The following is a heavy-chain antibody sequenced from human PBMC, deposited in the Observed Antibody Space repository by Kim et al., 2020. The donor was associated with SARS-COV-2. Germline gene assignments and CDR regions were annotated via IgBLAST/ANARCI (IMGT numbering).Heavy chain of an antibody. Sequence: ASVKVSCKASGYTFTSYGISWVRQAPGQGLEWMGWISAYNGNTNYAQKLQGRVTMTTDTSTSTAYMELRSLRSDDTAVYYCAREAPNGGIQLWLSYYYYYGMDVWGQGTTVTVSS. CDR2: ISAYNGNT. J-gene: IGHJ6*02. CDR1: GYTFTSYG. D-gene: IGHD5-18*01. V-gene: IGHV1-18*01. CDR3: AREAPNGGIQLWLSYYYYYGMDV.